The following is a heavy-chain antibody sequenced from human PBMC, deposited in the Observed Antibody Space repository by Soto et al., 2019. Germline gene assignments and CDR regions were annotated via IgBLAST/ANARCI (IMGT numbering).Heavy chain of an antibody. CDR2: ISSSSSTI. CDR3: ASQSSEWLLFAS. J-gene: IGHJ4*02. V-gene: IGHV3-48*01. Sequence: SGGSMRLYCAASGFTFSSYSMNWIRQAPGKGLEWVSYISSSSSTIYYADSVKGRFTISRDNAKNSLYLQMNSLRAEDTAVYYCASQSSEWLLFASWGQGTLVTVSS. CDR1: GFTFSSYS. D-gene: IGHD5-12*01.